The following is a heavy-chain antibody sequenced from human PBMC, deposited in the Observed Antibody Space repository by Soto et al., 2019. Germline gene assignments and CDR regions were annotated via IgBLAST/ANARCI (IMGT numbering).Heavy chain of an antibody. J-gene: IGHJ5*02. Sequence: QVQLVQSGAEVKKPGSSVKVSCKASGGTFSSYAISWVRQAPGQGLEWLGGIIPIFGTANYAQKFQGRVTITADESTSTAYMELSSLRSEDTAVYYCAEVTDRVGATSWFDPWGQGTLVTVSS. V-gene: IGHV1-69*01. CDR3: AEVTDRVGATSWFDP. CDR2: IIPIFGTA. D-gene: IGHD1-26*01. CDR1: GGTFSSYA.